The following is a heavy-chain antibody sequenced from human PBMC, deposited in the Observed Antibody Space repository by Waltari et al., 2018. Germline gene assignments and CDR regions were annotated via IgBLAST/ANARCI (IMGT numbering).Heavy chain of an antibody. CDR3: ASRSGDYVMGAFDI. Sequence: QVQLVQSGAEVKKPGSSVKVSCTASGGTFSSYAISWVRRAPGQGLEWMGGIIPIFGTANYAQKYQGRVTITTDESTSTAYMELSSLRSEDTAVYYCASRSGDYVMGAFDIWGQGTMVTVSS. CDR2: IIPIFGTA. J-gene: IGHJ3*02. V-gene: IGHV1-69*05. CDR1: GGTFSSYA. D-gene: IGHD4-17*01.